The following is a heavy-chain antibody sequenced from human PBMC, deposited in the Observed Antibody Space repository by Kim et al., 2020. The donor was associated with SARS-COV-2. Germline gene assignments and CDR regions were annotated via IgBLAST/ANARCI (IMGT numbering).Heavy chain of an antibody. CDR1: GFSFSTYG. CDR2: ITGDGSIT. Sequence: GGSLRLSCTASGFSFSTYGMSWVRQPPGKGLAWVARITGDGSITEYADFVKGRFTISRDNAKNTLYLQMTSLRAEDTAVYYCATFGSSSGPDWGQGTLVTVSS. V-gene: IGHV3-74*01. CDR3: ATFGSSSGPD. D-gene: IGHD3-10*01. J-gene: IGHJ4*02.